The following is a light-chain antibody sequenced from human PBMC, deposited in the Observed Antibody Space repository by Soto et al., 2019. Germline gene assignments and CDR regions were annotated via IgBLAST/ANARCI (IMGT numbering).Light chain of an antibody. Sequence: EIVLTQSPGTLSLSPGERATLSCGASQTVGSRYLAWYQQKPGQAPRLLIYGASSRATGIPDRFSGSGSGTDFTLTISRLEPEDFAVCFCQQYGSSPPITFGQGTRLEIK. CDR2: GAS. V-gene: IGKV3-20*01. CDR1: QTVGSRY. CDR3: QQYGSSPPIT. J-gene: IGKJ5*01.